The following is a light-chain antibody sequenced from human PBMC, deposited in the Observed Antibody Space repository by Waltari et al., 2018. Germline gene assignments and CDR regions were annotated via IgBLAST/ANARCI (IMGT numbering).Light chain of an antibody. CDR3: AAWDNSLNGYV. V-gene: IGLV1-44*01. Sequence: QSVLTQPPSASGTPGQRVTISCSGSTSNVGRNTVTWYQQLPGAAPKLLIYTNDHRPSGVPDRFSASKSGASASLAISGLQPEDEADYYCAAWDNSLNGYVFGTGTVVNVL. CDR2: TND. J-gene: IGLJ1*01. CDR1: TSNVGRNT.